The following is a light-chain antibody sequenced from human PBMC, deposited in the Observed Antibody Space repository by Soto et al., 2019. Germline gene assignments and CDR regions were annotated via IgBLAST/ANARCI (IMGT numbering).Light chain of an antibody. Sequence: DIQMTQSPFSLSASLGDRVTITCRASQSISDYLNWYQQKPGKGPKLLIFAASSLQVGVPSRFSGSGSGTDFTLTISSLQSEDFAVYYCHQYYKWPPWTFGQGTKVEIK. V-gene: IGKV1-39*01. CDR1: QSISDY. CDR2: AAS. CDR3: HQYYKWPPWT. J-gene: IGKJ1*01.